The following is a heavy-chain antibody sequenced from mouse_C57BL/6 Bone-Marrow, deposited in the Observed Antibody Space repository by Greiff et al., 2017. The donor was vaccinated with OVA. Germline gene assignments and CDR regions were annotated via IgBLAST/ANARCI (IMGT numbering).Heavy chain of an antibody. V-gene: IGHV1-39*01. Sequence: EVHLVESGPELVKPGASVKLSCKASGYSFTDYNMNWVKQSTGQSLEWIGVIYPNYGTTSYNQKFKGKATLTVDQSSSTAYMQLNRLTSEDSAVYYCAEYGDWAYWGQGTLVTVSA. J-gene: IGHJ3*01. CDR1: GYSFTDYN. CDR2: IYPNYGTT. CDR3: AEYGDWAY. D-gene: IGHD2-13*01.